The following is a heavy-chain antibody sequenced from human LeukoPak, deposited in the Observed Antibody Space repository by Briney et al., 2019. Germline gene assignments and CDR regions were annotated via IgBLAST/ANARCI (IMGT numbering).Heavy chain of an antibody. CDR2: IYHSGST. Sequence: PSETLSLTCTVSGYSISSGYYWGWIRQPPGKGLEWIGSIYHSGSTYYNPSLKSRVTISVDTSKNQFSLKLSSVTAADTAVYYCARIRGPSGAYDSSGYGAFDIWGQGTMVTVSS. D-gene: IGHD3-22*01. CDR1: GYSISSGYY. V-gene: IGHV4-38-2*02. CDR3: ARIRGPSGAYDSSGYGAFDI. J-gene: IGHJ3*02.